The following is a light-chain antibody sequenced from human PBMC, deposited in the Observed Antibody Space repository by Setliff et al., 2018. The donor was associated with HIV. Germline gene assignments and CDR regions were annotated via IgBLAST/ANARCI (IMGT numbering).Light chain of an antibody. J-gene: IGLJ1*01. V-gene: IGLV2-14*03. Sequence: QSALTQPASVSGSPGQSITISCTGTSSDVGGYNYVSWYQHYPGKAPKFMIYDVTTRPSGVSNRFSGSKSGNTASLTISGLQPEDEADYYCSSYTSSSTRVFGTGTKVTVL. CDR1: SSDVGGYNY. CDR3: SSYTSSSTRV. CDR2: DVT.